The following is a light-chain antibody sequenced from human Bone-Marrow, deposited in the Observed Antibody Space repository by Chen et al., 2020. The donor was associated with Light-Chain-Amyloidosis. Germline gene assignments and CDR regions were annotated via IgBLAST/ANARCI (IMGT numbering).Light chain of an antibody. CDR3: SSYTVTNTLV. Sequence: QSALTQPASVSGSPGQSITISCTGTSSDVGGDNHVSWYQQHPDNAPKLMIYEVTNRPPWVPDRFSGSKSDNTASLPISALQTEDEADYFCSSYTVTNTLVFGSGTRVTVL. J-gene: IGLJ1*01. CDR2: EVT. V-gene: IGLV2-14*01. CDR1: SSDVGGDNH.